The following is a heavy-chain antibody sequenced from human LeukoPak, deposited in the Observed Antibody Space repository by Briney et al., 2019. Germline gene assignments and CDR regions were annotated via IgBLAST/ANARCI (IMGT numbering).Heavy chain of an antibody. CDR3: AKDAMAVAGNVNWFDP. Sequence: GGSLRLSCAASGFTFSSYAMSWVRQAPGKGLEWVSAISGSGGSTYYADSVKGRFTISRDNSKNTLYLQMITLRAEDTAVYYCAKDAMAVAGNVNWFDPWGQGTLVTVSS. D-gene: IGHD6-19*01. J-gene: IGHJ5*02. CDR1: GFTFSSYA. CDR2: ISGSGGST. V-gene: IGHV3-23*01.